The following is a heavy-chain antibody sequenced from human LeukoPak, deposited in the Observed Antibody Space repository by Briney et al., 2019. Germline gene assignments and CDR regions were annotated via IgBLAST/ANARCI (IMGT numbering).Heavy chain of an antibody. V-gene: IGHV4-34*01. CDR2: INHSGSN. CDR3: PGGAHTYYDKAPVDY. J-gene: IGHJ4*02. CDR1: GGSFSGYY. Sequence: PSETLSFTCAVYGGSFSGYYWSWIRQPPGKGLEWIGEINHSGSNKYNPSLKNRLIISVDTYTKKSTLTLNNMTDAEATACYFPGGAHTYYDKAPVDYWGQETLVTVSS. D-gene: IGHD3-22*01.